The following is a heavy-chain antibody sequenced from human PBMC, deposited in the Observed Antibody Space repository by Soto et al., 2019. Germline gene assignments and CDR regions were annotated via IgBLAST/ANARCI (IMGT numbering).Heavy chain of an antibody. V-gene: IGHV4-59*08. D-gene: IGHD5-18*01. CDR2: IYYSVST. J-gene: IGHJ4*02. CDR3: ARLGSYGSLDY. CDR1: GGSISSYY. Sequence: PTEPPSLTYTVSGGSISSYYWSWIRPPPGKGLEWIGYIYYSVSTNYNPSLKSRVTISVDTSKNQFSLKLSSVTAADTAVYYCARLGSYGSLDYWGQGTLVTVSS.